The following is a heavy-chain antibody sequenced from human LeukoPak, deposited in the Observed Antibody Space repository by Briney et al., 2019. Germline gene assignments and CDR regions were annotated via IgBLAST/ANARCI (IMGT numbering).Heavy chain of an antibody. D-gene: IGHD4-11*01. CDR3: ARNNYVTHFYGLDV. V-gene: IGHV4-59*01. Sequence: SETLSLTCTVSGGSINSYYWSWIRQPPGKGLEWIAYIYYSGSTNYHPSLKSRVTISVDTSKNQFSLKLSSVTAADTAVYFCARNNYVTHFYGLDVWGQGTTVTVS. J-gene: IGHJ6*02. CDR1: GGSINSYY. CDR2: IYYSGST.